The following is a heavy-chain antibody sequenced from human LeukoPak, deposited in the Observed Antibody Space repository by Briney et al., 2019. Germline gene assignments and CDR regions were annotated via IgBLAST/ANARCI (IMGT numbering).Heavy chain of an antibody. CDR1: GFTFSTYP. Sequence: PGGSLRLSCAASGFTFSTYPMHWVRQAPGKGLEYVSAISSDGGTTYYGNSVKGRFIISRDNSRNTLYPQMGSLRVEDMAVYYCVRESSYYDAWGQGTLVTVSS. D-gene: IGHD3-22*01. V-gene: IGHV3-64*01. CDR3: VRESSYYDA. CDR2: ISSDGGTT. J-gene: IGHJ4*02.